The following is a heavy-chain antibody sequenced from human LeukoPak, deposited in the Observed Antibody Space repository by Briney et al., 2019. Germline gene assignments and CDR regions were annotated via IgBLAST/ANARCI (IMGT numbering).Heavy chain of an antibody. CDR2: INWNGGRT. D-gene: IGHD3-22*01. CDR3: ARNFGGGDSSGNQMGFDY. J-gene: IGHJ4*02. V-gene: IGHV3-20*04. Sequence: TGGSLRLSCAASGFTFNDYGMSWVRQAPGKGLEWVSGINWNGGRTGYADSMKGRFIISRDNAKNSLYLQVNSLRAEDTALYYCARNFGGGDSSGNQMGFDYWGQGTLVTVSS. CDR1: GFTFNDYG.